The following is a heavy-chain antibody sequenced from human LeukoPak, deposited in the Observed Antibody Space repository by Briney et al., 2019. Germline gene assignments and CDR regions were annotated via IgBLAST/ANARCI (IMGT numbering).Heavy chain of an antibody. CDR2: IYYSGST. Sequence: SETLSLTCAVYGGSFSGYYWSWIRQPPGKGLEWIGYIYYSGSTNYNPSLKSRVTMSVDTSKNQFSLKLSSVTAADTAVYYCASGTTNFDYWGQGTLVTVSS. V-gene: IGHV4-59*01. J-gene: IGHJ4*02. D-gene: IGHD1-7*01. CDR3: ASGTTNFDY. CDR1: GGSFSGYY.